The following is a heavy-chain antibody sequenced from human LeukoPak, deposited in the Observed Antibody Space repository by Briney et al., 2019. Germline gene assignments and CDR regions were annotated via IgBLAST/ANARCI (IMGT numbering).Heavy chain of an antibody. D-gene: IGHD5-18*01. CDR3: ARGYQHPYYFDY. V-gene: IGHV4-59*01. CDR2: IYYRGST. J-gene: IGHJ4*02. Sequence: SETLSLTCTVSGGSISRYYWSLIRQPPRKGLEWIGYIYYRGSTNYNPSLKSRVTISVDTSKNQFSLKLSSVTAADTAVYYCARGYQHPYYFDYWGQGTLVTVSS. CDR1: GGSISRYY.